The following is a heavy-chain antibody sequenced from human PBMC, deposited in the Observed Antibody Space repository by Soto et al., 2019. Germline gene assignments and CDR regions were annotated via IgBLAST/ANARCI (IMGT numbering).Heavy chain of an antibody. J-gene: IGHJ4*02. CDR3: ARFSGHYGSGSYPDY. V-gene: IGHV4-59*08. CDR2: IYYSGST. Sequence: SEILSLTCTVSGGSISSYYWSWIRQPPGKGLEWIGYIYYSGSTNYNPSLKSRVTISVDTSKNQFSLKLSSVTAADTAVYYCARFSGHYGSGSYPDYGGQGTLVTVSS. CDR1: GGSISSYY. D-gene: IGHD3-10*01.